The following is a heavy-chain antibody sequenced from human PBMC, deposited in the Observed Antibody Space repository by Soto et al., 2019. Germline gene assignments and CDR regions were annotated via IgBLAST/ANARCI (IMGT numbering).Heavy chain of an antibody. D-gene: IGHD4-17*01. CDR3: AKNPGPPPYGDYFDY. J-gene: IGHJ4*02. CDR2: ISGSGGST. V-gene: IGHV3-23*01. Sequence: GGSLRLSCAASGFTFSSYAMSWVRQAPGKGLEWVSAISGSGGSTYYADSVKGRFTISRDNSKNTLYLQMNSLRAEDTAVYYCAKNPGPPPYGDYFDYWGQGTLVTVSS. CDR1: GFTFSSYA.